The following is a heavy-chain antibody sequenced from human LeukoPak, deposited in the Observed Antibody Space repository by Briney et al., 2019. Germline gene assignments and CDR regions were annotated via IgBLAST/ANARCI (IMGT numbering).Heavy chain of an antibody. Sequence: GGSLRLSCTASGFIFDDYTMHWVRQAPGKGLEWVSLINGDGGRTYYADSVKGRFTISRDNSKNTLFLQMNSLRAEDTAVYYCARDRYYTLDYWGQGTLVTVSS. V-gene: IGHV3-43*01. CDR1: GFIFDDYT. CDR3: ARDRYYTLDY. J-gene: IGHJ4*02. D-gene: IGHD3-3*01. CDR2: INGDGGRT.